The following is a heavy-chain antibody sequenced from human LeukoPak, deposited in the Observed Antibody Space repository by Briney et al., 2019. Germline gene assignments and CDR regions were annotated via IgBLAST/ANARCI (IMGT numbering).Heavy chain of an antibody. Sequence: GGSLRLSCAASGFTFSSYWMSWVRQAPGKGLEWVANKKQDGSEKYYVDSVKGRFTISRDNAKNSLYLQMNSLRAEDTAVYYCARGGYCSGGSCYPLGSWGQGTLVTVSS. J-gene: IGHJ5*02. D-gene: IGHD2-15*01. CDR3: ARGGYCSGGSCYPLGS. V-gene: IGHV3-7*01. CDR1: GFTFSSYW. CDR2: KKQDGSEK.